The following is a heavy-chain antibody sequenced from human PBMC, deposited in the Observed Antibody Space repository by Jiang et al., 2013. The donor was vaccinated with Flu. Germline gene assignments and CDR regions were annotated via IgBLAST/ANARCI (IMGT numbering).Heavy chain of an antibody. Sequence: IGWVRQVPGKGLEWMGIIYPGGSNTRYRPSFQGQVTMSVDKSISTAYLQWSSLKASDTAIYYCARPSDYGDYPKYWGQGTPVTVSS. CDR3: ARPSDYGDYPKY. J-gene: IGHJ4*02. CDR2: IYPGGSNT. D-gene: IGHD4-17*01. V-gene: IGHV5-51*01.